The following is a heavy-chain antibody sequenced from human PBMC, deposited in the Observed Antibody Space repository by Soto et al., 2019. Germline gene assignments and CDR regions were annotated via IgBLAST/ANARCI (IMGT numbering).Heavy chain of an antibody. V-gene: IGHV1-18*01. CDR3: ARDGEWLVPYYFDY. Sequence: ASVKVASKASGYTSTIYGISGVRQAPGQGLEWMGWISAYNGNTNYAQKLQGRVTMTTDTSTSTAYMELRSLRSDDTAVYYCARDGEWLVPYYFDYWGQGTLVTVSS. J-gene: IGHJ4*02. D-gene: IGHD6-19*01. CDR1: GYTSTIYG. CDR2: ISAYNGNT.